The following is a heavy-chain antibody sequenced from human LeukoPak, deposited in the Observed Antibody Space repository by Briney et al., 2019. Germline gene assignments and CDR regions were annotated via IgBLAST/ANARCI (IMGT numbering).Heavy chain of an antibody. Sequence: ASVKVSCTASGGTFSSYAISWVRQAPGQGLEWMGWTSAYNGNTNYAQKLQGRVTMTTDTSTSTAYMELRSLRSDDTAVYYCARDTVYCSSTSCYINAFDTWGQGTMVTVSS. J-gene: IGHJ3*02. CDR1: GGTFSSYA. V-gene: IGHV1-18*01. CDR2: TSAYNGNT. D-gene: IGHD2-2*02. CDR3: ARDTVYCSSTSCYINAFDT.